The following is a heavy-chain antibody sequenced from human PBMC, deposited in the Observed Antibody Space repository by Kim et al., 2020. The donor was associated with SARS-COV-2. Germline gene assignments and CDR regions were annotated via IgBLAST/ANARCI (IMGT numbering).Heavy chain of an antibody. J-gene: IGHJ6*02. Sequence: GGSLRLSCAASGFSFSIHGMYWFRQAPGKGLEWVSSIWYDGSHQYYADSVKGRFTISRDNSKNTPYLQMNSLRVEDTAVYYCTRRGYCSGGTCSNYNGLDVWGQGTTVTVSS. CDR2: IWYDGSHQ. V-gene: IGHV3-33*01. CDR3: TRRGYCSGGTCSNYNGLDV. CDR1: GFSFSIHG. D-gene: IGHD2-15*01.